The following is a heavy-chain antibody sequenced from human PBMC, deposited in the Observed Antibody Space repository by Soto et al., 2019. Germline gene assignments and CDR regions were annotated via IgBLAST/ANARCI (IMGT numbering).Heavy chain of an antibody. D-gene: IGHD2-2*01. CDR2: ISASGSGT. Sequence: PGGSLRLSCAASGFTFSNYAMTWVRQAPGKGLEWVSTISASGSGTNHADSVEGRFTISRDNSKNTLYLQMNSLRAEDTAVYYSAKGSAKFVVLHCDYWGQGTLVTVSS. CDR3: AKGSAKFVVLHCDY. V-gene: IGHV3-23*01. J-gene: IGHJ4*02. CDR1: GFTFSNYA.